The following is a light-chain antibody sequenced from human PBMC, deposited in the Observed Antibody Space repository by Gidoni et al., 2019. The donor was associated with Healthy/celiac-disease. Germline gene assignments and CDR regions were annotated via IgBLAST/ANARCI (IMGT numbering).Light chain of an antibody. CDR2: RDS. Sequence: SYELTQPLSVSVALGQTARITCGGNNIGSKNVHWYQQKPGQAPVLVIYRDSNRPSGIPERFPGSNSGNTATLTISRAQAGDEADYYCQVWDSSVVFGGGTKLTVL. J-gene: IGLJ2*01. CDR1: NIGSKN. V-gene: IGLV3-9*01. CDR3: QVWDSSVV.